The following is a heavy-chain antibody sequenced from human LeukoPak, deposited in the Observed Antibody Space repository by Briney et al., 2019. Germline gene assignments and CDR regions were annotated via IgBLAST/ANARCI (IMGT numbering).Heavy chain of an antibody. CDR2: INPNSGGT. V-gene: IGHV1-2*02. Sequence: ASVKVSCKVSGYTLTELSMHWVRQAPGQGLEWMGWINPNSGGTNYAQKFQGRVTMTRDTSISTAYMELSRLRSDDTAVYYCARDLLGAAAGTGGYWGQGTLVTVSS. J-gene: IGHJ4*02. CDR3: ARDLLGAAAGTGGY. D-gene: IGHD6-13*01. CDR1: GYTLTELS.